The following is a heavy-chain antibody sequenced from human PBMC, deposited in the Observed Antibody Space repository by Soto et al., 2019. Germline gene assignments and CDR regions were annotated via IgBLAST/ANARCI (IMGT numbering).Heavy chain of an antibody. J-gene: IGHJ6*02. CDR2: IIPIFGTA. CDR3: ASAVRGVRASYYYYCYGMDV. D-gene: IGHD3-10*01. CDR1: GGTFSSYA. V-gene: IGHV1-69*01. Sequence: QVQLVQSGAEVKKPGSSVKVSCKASGGTFSSYAISWVRQAPGQGLEWMGGIIPIFGTANYAQKFQGRVTITADESTSTAYMELSSLRSEDTAVYYCASAVRGVRASYYYYCYGMDVWGQGTTVTVSS.